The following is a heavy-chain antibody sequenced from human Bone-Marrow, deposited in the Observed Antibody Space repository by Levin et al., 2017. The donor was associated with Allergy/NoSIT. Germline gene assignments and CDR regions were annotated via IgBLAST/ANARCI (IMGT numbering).Heavy chain of an antibody. J-gene: IGHJ4*02. V-gene: IGHV3-53*01. CDR2: ISSGDTT. Sequence: QTGGSLRLSCAASGFTVSNNYMTWVRQAPGKGLEWVSAISSGDTTYYSDSVKGRFTISRDNSKNTLYLQMNSLRAEDTAVYYCARDGDSSGWYHYFDYWGQGTLVTVSS. D-gene: IGHD6-19*01. CDR3: ARDGDSSGWYHYFDY. CDR1: GFTVSNNY.